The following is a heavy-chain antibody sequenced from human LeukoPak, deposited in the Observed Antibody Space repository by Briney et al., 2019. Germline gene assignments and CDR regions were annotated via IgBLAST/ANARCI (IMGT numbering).Heavy chain of an antibody. CDR3: AKGDQGYCSSTSCYMDN. D-gene: IGHD2-2*02. CDR1: GFTFDNYA. J-gene: IGHJ4*02. Sequence: GGSLRLSCAASGFTFDNYAMHWVRQAAGKGLEWVSGISWNSGSIDYADSVKGRFTISRDNAKNSLYLQMNSLRAEDMAVYYCAKGDQGYCSSTSCYMDNWGQGTLVTVSS. V-gene: IGHV3-9*03. CDR2: ISWNSGSI.